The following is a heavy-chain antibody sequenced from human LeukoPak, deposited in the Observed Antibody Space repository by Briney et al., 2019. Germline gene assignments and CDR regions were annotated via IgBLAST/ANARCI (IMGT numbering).Heavy chain of an antibody. V-gene: IGHV3-21*01. D-gene: IGHD2-15*01. CDR3: ARDGGLNTNFDY. CDR1: GFTFSKYT. Sequence: GGSLRLSCAASGFTFSKYTLNWVRQTPGKGPELVSYISSGGDYIKYADSVKGRFTISRDNAKNSVDLQMNSLRPEDTAVYYCARDGGLNTNFDYWGQGTLVTISS. J-gene: IGHJ4*02. CDR2: ISSGGDYI.